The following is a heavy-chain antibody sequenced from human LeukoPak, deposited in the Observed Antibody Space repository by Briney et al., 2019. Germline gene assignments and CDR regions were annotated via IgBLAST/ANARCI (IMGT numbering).Heavy chain of an antibody. Sequence: GGSLRLSCAGSGFTFSSHSMNWVRQAPGQGLEWVSSISSGSGYMYYADSVKGRFTISRDNARNSLFLQMNSLRAEDTAIYYCARPTCTTSNDGFDIWGRGTMVTVSS. V-gene: IGHV3-21*01. D-gene: IGHD2-2*01. CDR1: GFTFSSHS. CDR3: ARPTCTTSNDGFDI. J-gene: IGHJ3*02. CDR2: ISSGSGYM.